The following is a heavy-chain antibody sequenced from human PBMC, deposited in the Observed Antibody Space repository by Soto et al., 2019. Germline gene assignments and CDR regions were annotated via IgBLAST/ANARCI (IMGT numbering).Heavy chain of an antibody. V-gene: IGHV4-59*08. CDR3: ARLDYDFWSGYSQYYYYSYYMDV. J-gene: IGHJ6*03. D-gene: IGHD3-3*01. CDR1: GGSISSYY. CDR2: IYYSGST. Sequence: PSETLSLTCTVSGGSISSYYWSWIPQPPGKGLEWIGYIYYSGSTNYNPSLKSRVTISVDTSKNQFSLKLSSVTAADTAVYYCARLDYDFWSGYSQYYYYSYYMDVWGKGTTVTVSS.